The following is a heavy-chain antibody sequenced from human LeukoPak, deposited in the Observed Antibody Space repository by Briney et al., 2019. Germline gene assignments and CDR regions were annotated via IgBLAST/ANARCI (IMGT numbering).Heavy chain of an antibody. CDR3: AGGTVSDRQRAPPKEWFDP. J-gene: IGHJ5*02. D-gene: IGHD6-6*01. CDR1: GFTFSGSA. V-gene: IGHV3-73*01. CDR2: IRSKANSYAT. Sequence: GGSLRLSCAASGFTFSGSAMHWVRQASGKGLEWVGRIRSKANSYATAYAASVKGRFTISRDDSKNTAYLQMNSLKTEDTAVYYCAGGTVSDRQRAPPKEWFDPWGQGTLVTVSS.